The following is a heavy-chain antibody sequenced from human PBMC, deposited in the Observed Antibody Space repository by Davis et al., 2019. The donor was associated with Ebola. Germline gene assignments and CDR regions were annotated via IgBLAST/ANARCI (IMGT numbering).Heavy chain of an antibody. CDR3: AKDHIEGNWFDP. CDR1: GFTFSSYA. CDR2: ISGSGGST. D-gene: IGHD2-21*01. Sequence: PGGSLRLSCAASGFTFSSYAMSWVRQAPGKGLGWVSAISGSGGSTYYADSVKGRFTISRDNSKNTLYLQMSSLRAEDTAVYYCAKDHIEGNWFDPWGQGTLVTVSS. V-gene: IGHV3-23*01. J-gene: IGHJ5*02.